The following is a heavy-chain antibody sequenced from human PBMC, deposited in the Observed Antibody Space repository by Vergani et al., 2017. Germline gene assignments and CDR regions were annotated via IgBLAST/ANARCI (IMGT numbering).Heavy chain of an antibody. V-gene: IGHV5-51*03. Sequence: EVQLEQSGAAVKKPGESLEISCKGSGYSFSRNWIARVRERPGQGLEWMGMIYPGNSETRNNPSFRGQVTMSVDKSISTAYLQWSSLKASDSAMYYCARVYCRGMSCAGTDYFYHIDVWGKGTTVTVS. D-gene: IGHD3/OR15-3a*01. J-gene: IGHJ6*03. CDR2: IYPGNSET. CDR3: ARVYCRGMSCAGTDYFYHIDV. CDR1: GYSFSRNW.